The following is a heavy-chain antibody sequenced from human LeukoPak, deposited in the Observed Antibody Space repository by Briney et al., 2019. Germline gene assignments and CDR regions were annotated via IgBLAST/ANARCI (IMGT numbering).Heavy chain of an antibody. CDR2: IYTGGDT. D-gene: IGHD3-10*01. CDR3: TKGLWAGVSAARD. J-gene: IGHJ4*02. Sequence: GGSLRLSCAASGFTVSSNYMSWVRQAPGQGLEWGSVIYTGGDTYYADSVKGRFTISRDNSKNTLYLQMSSLRAEDTAVYYCTKGLWAGVSAARDWGQGTLVTVSS. V-gene: IGHV3-66*01. CDR1: GFTVSSNY.